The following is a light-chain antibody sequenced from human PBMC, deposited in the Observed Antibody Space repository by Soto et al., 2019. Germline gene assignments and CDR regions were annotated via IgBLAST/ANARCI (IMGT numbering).Light chain of an antibody. CDR3: QQYTTYPYT. J-gene: IGKJ2*01. Sequence: DIQMTQSPSTLSASVGDRVTITCRASQSVTNWLAWYQQKPGKAPNLLIYEASRLQSGIPSRFSGSGSGTEFTHTISSLQPDDFATYYCQQYTTYPYTFGQGTKVDIK. CDR1: QSVTNW. CDR2: EAS. V-gene: IGKV1-5*01.